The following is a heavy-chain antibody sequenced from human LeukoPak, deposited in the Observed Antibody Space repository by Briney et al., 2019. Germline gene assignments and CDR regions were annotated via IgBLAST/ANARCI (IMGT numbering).Heavy chain of an antibody. CDR1: GGSFSGYY. V-gene: IGHV4-34*01. CDR3: ARERTSSSSWYGDAFDI. J-gene: IGHJ3*02. D-gene: IGHD6-13*01. CDR2: INHSGST. Sequence: LETLSLTCAVYGGSFSGYYWSWIRQPPGKGLEWIGEINHSGSTNYNPSLKSRVTMSVDTSKNQFSLKLSSVTAADTAVYYCARERTSSSSWYGDAFDIWGQGTMVTVSS.